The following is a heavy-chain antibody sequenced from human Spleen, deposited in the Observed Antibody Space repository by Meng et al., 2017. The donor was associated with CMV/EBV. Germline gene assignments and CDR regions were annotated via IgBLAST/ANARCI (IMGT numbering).Heavy chain of an antibody. CDR2: IIPILGIA. CDR1: GGTFSSYT. D-gene: IGHD6-13*01. V-gene: IGHV1-69*04. J-gene: IGHJ6*02. Sequence: SVKVSCKASGGTFSSYTISWVRQAPGQGLEWMGRIIPILGIANYAQKFQGRVTITADKSTSTAYMELSSLRSEDTAVYYCARDRVRRTDPIAAAGTGYYYGMDVWGQGTTVTVSS. CDR3: ARDRVRRTDPIAAAGTGYYYGMDV.